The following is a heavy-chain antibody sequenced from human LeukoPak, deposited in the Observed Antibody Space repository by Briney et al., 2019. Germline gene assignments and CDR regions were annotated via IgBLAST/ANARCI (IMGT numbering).Heavy chain of an antibody. J-gene: IGHJ4*02. Sequence: GGSLRLSCAASGFTFDDYGMSWVRQVPGKGLEWVSGINWNGGGTGYTESVKGRFTISRDNAKNSLFLQMNSLRAEDTALYYCARGSNNWYAFGDYWGQGTLVTVSS. CDR1: GFTFDDYG. CDR3: ARGSNNWYAFGDY. D-gene: IGHD6-13*01. CDR2: INWNGGGT. V-gene: IGHV3-20*04.